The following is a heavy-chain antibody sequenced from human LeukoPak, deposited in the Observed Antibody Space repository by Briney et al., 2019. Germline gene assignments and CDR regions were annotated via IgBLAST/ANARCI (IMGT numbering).Heavy chain of an antibody. V-gene: IGHV1-18*01. CDR3: ARLTGYNWNDGFDY. CDR2: ISAYNGNT. J-gene: IGHJ4*02. Sequence: ASVKVSCKASGYTFTSYDINWVRQATGQGLEWMGWISAYNGNTNYAQKLQGRVTMTTDTSTSTAYMELRSLRSDDTAVYYCARLTGYNWNDGFDYWGQGTLVTVSS. D-gene: IGHD1-1*01. CDR1: GYTFTSYD.